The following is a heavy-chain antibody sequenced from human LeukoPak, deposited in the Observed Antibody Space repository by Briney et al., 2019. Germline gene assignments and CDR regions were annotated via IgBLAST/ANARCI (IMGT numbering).Heavy chain of an antibody. Sequence: SETLSLTCAVYGGSFSGYYWGWIRQPPGKGLEWIGELNHSGSTNYNPSLKSRVTISVDTSKNQFSLQLTSVTAADTAVYYCARYEAVGYSSGWSLSYFDYWGQGTLVTVSS. D-gene: IGHD6-19*01. CDR3: ARYEAVGYSSGWSLSYFDY. CDR1: GGSFSGYY. CDR2: LNHSGST. J-gene: IGHJ4*02. V-gene: IGHV4-34*01.